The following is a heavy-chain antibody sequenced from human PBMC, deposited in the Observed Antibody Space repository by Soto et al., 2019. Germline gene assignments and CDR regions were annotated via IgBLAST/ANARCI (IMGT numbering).Heavy chain of an antibody. CDR2: ISSYNVNT. CDR3: ARIRRTSAGYNWFDP. J-gene: IGHJ5*02. Sequence: QVHLVQSGAEVLKPGASMKVSCKASGYTFTNYDITWVRQAPGQGLERVGWISSYNVNTNYAQKFQGRVTMSTDTSTSTAYMELRSLRSDDTAIYYCARIRRTSAGYNWFDPWGRGPLFTVSS. CDR1: GYTFTNYD. V-gene: IGHV1-18*01. D-gene: IGHD3-10*01.